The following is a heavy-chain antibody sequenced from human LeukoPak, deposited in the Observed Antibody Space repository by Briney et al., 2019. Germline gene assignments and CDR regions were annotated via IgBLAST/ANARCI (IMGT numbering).Heavy chain of an antibody. CDR2: ISGSGGST. J-gene: IGHJ4*02. D-gene: IGHD6-13*01. CDR1: GFTFSSYA. V-gene: IGHV3-23*01. Sequence: PGGSLRHSCAASGFTFSSYAMSWVRQAPGKGLEWVSAISGSGGSTYYADSVKGRFTISRDNSKNTLYLQMNSLRAEDTAVYYCANSRGAIAAAGLDYWGQGTLVTVSS. CDR3: ANSRGAIAAAGLDY.